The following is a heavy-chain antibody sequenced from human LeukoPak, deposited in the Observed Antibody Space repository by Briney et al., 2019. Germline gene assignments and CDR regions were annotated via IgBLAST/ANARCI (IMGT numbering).Heavy chain of an antibody. V-gene: IGHV4-39*07. J-gene: IGHJ4*02. CDR3: ARVNTYSSRDY. Sequence: SETLSLTCTVSGGSISSSSYYWGWIRQPPGKGLEWIGSIYYSGSTYYNPSLKSRVTISVDTSKNQFSLKLSSVTAADTAVYYCARVNTYSSRDYWGQGTLVTVSS. CDR1: GGSISSSSYY. D-gene: IGHD6-19*01. CDR2: IYYSGST.